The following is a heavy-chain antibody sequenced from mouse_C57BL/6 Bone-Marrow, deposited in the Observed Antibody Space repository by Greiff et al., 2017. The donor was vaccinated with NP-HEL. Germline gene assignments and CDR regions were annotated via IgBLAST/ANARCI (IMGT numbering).Heavy chain of an antibody. CDR2: IHPNSGST. V-gene: IGHV1-64*01. Sequence: QVQLQQPGAELVKPGASVKLSCKASGYTFTSYWMHWVKQRPGQGLEWIGMIHPNSGSTNYNEKFKSKATLTVDKSSSTAYMQLSSLTSEDSAVYYCARWDYYGSCFYFDYWGQGTTLTVSS. J-gene: IGHJ2*01. D-gene: IGHD1-1*01. CDR3: ARWDYYGSCFYFDY. CDR1: GYTFTSYW.